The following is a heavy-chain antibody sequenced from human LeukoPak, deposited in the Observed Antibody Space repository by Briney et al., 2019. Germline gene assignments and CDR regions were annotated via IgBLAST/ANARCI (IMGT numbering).Heavy chain of an antibody. CDR2: INWNGGST. CDR3: ARCYYGSGSLITGAFDI. J-gene: IGHJ3*02. D-gene: IGHD3-10*01. CDR1: GFTFDDDG. Sequence: GGSLRLSCAASGFTFDDDGMSWVRQAPGKGLEWVSGINWNGGSTGYADSVKGRFTISRDNAKNSLYLQMNSLRAEDTALYHCARCYYGSGSLITGAFDIWGQGTMVTVSS. V-gene: IGHV3-20*01.